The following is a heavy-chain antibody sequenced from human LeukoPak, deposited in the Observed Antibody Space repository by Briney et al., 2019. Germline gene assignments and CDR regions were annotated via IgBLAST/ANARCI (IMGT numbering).Heavy chain of an antibody. V-gene: IGHV4-61*02. J-gene: IGHJ4*02. CDR1: GGSISSGSYY. CDR2: IYTSGST. CDR3: ARLGDSSGYYAFDY. D-gene: IGHD3-22*01. Sequence: SETLSLTCTVSGGSISSGSYYWSWIRQPAGKGLEWIGRIYTSGSTNYNPSLKSRVTISVDMSKNQFSLKLSSVTAADTAVYYCARLGDSSGYYAFDYWGQGTLVTVSS.